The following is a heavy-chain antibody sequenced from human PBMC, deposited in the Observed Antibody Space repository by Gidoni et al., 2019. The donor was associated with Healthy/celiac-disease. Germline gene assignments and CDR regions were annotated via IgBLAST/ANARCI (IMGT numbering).Heavy chain of an antibody. D-gene: IGHD3-16*02. V-gene: IGHV3-30-3*01. J-gene: IGHJ6*02. CDR1: GFTFSSYA. CDR2: ISYDGSNK. CDR3: ARNSVWGSYRYSEYYYYGMDV. Sequence: QVQLVESGGGVVQPGRSLRLSCAASGFTFSSYAMHWVRQAPGKGLEWVAFISYDGSNKYYADSVKGRFTISRDNSKNTLYLQMNSLRAEDTAVYYCARNSVWGSYRYSEYYYYGMDVWGQGTTVTVSS.